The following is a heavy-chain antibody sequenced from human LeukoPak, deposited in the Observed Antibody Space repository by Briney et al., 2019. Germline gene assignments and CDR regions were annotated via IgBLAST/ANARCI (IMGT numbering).Heavy chain of an antibody. CDR3: ATDLLIVPAAAWSN. J-gene: IGHJ4*02. CDR1: GITFGNYA. CDR2: ITYDGSHE. V-gene: IGHV3-30*09. D-gene: IGHD2-2*01. Sequence: GGSLRLSCVGSGITFGNYAVHWVRQAPGKGLEWVAGITYDGSHEYFADSVKGRFAISRDNSKNTLWLQMNSLRAEDTALYYCATDLLIVPAAAWSNWGQGTQVTVSS.